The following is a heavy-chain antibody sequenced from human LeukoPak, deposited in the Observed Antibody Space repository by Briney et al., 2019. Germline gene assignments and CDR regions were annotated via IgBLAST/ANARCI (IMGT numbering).Heavy chain of an antibody. V-gene: IGHV3-23*01. CDR3: AKGVRLTTGTTWDWFDP. J-gene: IGHJ5*02. D-gene: IGHD1-1*01. Sequence: GGSLRLSCAASGFTFSSYAMSWVRQAPGKGLEWVSAISGSGGSTYYADSVKGRFTISRDNSKNTLYLQMNSLRAEDTALYYCAKGVRLTTGTTWDWFDPWGQGTLVTVSS. CDR1: GFTFSSYA. CDR2: ISGSGGST.